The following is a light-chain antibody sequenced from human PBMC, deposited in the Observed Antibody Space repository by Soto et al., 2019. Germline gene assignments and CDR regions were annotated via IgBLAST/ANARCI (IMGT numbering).Light chain of an antibody. Sequence: QSALTQPRSVSGSPGQSVTISCTGTSSDVGAYNYVSWYQQHPGTVPRLMIYDVSKRPSGVPDHFSGSKSGNTASLTISGLQAEDEADYYCCSYAGNYYVFGTGTKLTVL. J-gene: IGLJ1*01. CDR1: SSDVGAYNY. V-gene: IGLV2-11*01. CDR2: DVS. CDR3: CSYAGNYYV.